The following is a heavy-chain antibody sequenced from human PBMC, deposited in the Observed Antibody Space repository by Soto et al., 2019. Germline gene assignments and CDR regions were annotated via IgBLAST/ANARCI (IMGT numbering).Heavy chain of an antibody. D-gene: IGHD3-10*01. V-gene: IGHV1-69*13. CDR2: IIPIFGTA. J-gene: IGHJ6*04. CDR1: GGTFSSYA. CDR3: ASSITMVRGVITDYYYYGMDV. Sequence: SSVKVSCKASGGTFSSYAISWVRQAPGQGLEWMGGIIPIFGTANYAQKFQGRVTITADESTSTAYMELSSLRSEDTAVYYCASSITMVRGVITDYYYYGMDVWGKGNTVTVSS.